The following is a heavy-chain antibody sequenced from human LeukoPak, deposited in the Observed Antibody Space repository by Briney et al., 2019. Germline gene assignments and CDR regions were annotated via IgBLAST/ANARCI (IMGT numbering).Heavy chain of an antibody. J-gene: IGHJ5*02. Sequence: GASLRLSCVASGFTFSSYAMSWVRQAPGKGLEWVSVISGGGDSTYYADSVKGRFTISRDNSKNTLYLQMNSLRGEDTAVYFCAKDEGPNWFDPWGQGMLVTVSS. CDR1: GFTFSSYA. CDR2: ISGGGDST. CDR3: AKDEGPNWFDP. V-gene: IGHV3-23*01.